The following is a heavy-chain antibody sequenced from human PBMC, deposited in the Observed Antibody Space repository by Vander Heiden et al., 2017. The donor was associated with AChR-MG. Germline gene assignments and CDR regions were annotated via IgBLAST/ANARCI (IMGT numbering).Heavy chain of an antibody. CDR2: IYYSWST. Sequence: QLQLQESGPGPVKPSETLSLTCTVPGGSISSSSYYWGCIRQPPGKGLRWIGGIYYSWSTYYNPSLKSGVTISVDTSKNQFSLKLSSVTAADTAVYYCARHQRIYYDGPPGYNWFDPWGQGTLVTVSS. D-gene: IGHD3-22*01. J-gene: IGHJ5*02. V-gene: IGHV4-39*01. CDR3: ARHQRIYYDGPPGYNWFDP. CDR1: GGSISSSSYY.